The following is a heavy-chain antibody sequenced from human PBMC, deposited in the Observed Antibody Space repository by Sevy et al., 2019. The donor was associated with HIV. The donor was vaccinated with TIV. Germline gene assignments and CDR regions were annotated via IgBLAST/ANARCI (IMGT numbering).Heavy chain of an antibody. CDR3: AKGGRDYGDYFDY. CDR1: GFTFDDYT. CDR2: ISWDGGST. D-gene: IGHD4-17*01. V-gene: IGHV3-43*01. Sequence: GGSLRLSCAASGFTFDDYTMHWVRQAPGKGLEWVSLISWDGGSTYYADSVKGRFTISRDNSKNSLYLQMNSLRTEDTALYYCAKGGRDYGDYFDYWGQRTLVTDSS. J-gene: IGHJ4*02.